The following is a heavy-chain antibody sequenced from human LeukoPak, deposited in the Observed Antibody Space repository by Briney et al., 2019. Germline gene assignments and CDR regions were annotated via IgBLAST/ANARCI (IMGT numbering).Heavy chain of an antibody. Sequence: GWALRLSCAASGFTFSTYGMSWVRQAPGKGLEWVSGISGSGGSRFYTDSVKGRFTISRDNSKNTLYLQMNSLRAEDTAVYYCAKLREWELPDLFDYSGQGALVTVSS. CDR1: GFTFSTYG. V-gene: IGHV3-23*01. D-gene: IGHD1-26*01. CDR3: AKLREWELPDLFDY. J-gene: IGHJ4*02. CDR2: ISGSGGSR.